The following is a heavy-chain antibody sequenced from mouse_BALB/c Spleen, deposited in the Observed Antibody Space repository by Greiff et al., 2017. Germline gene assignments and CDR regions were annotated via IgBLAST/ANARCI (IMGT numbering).Heavy chain of an antibody. CDR3: ARVWLEDYYAMDY. Sequence: EVKLMESGGGLVKPGGSLKLSCAASGFTFSDYYMYWVRQTPEKRLEWVATISDGGSYTYYPDSVKGRFTISRDNAKNNLYLQMSSLKSEDTAMYYCARVWLEDYYAMDYWGQGTSVTVSS. V-gene: IGHV5-4*02. CDR1: GFTFSDYY. CDR2: ISDGGSYT. D-gene: IGHD2-2*01. J-gene: IGHJ4*01.